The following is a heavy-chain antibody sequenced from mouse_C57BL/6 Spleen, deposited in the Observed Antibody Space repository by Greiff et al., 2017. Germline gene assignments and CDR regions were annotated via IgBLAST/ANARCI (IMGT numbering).Heavy chain of an antibody. Sequence: EVQRVESGPGMVKPSQSLSLTCTVTGYSITSGYDWHWIRHFPGNKLEWMGYISYSGSTNYNPSLKSRISITHDTSKNHFFLKLNSVTTEDTATYYCAREDYGSSYYAMDYWGQGTSVTVSS. J-gene: IGHJ4*01. CDR2: ISYSGST. CDR1: GYSITSGYD. CDR3: AREDYGSSYYAMDY. V-gene: IGHV3-1*01. D-gene: IGHD1-1*01.